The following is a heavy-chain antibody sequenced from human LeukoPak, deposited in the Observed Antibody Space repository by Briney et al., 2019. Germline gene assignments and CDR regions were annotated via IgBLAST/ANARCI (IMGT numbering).Heavy chain of an antibody. V-gene: IGHV3-48*03. Sequence: PGGSLRLSCAASGFTFSSYEMNWDRQAPGKGLVWVSYISSSGSTIYYADSVKGRFTISRDNAKNSLYLQMNSLRAEDTAVYYCARDVNGYYYDSSGSPHWGQGTLVTVSS. CDR1: GFTFSSYE. D-gene: IGHD3-22*01. CDR3: ARDVNGYYYDSSGSPH. CDR2: ISSSGSTI. J-gene: IGHJ4*02.